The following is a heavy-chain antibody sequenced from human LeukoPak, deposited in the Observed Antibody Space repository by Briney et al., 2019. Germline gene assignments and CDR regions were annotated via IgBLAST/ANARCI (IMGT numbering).Heavy chain of an antibody. CDR1: GFTFSGHS. J-gene: IGHJ3*01. Sequence: TVRSLRLSCAASGFTFSGHSVNWVRQAPGKGLEWVSSISSGSSYIFYADSVKGRFTISRDNAKNSVYLQMNNLRGDDTAVYYCARVSQVDDYYDSAVQDAMDLWGQGTMVIVSS. D-gene: IGHD3-22*01. CDR3: ARVSQVDDYYDSAVQDAMDL. V-gene: IGHV3-21*01. CDR2: ISSGSSYI.